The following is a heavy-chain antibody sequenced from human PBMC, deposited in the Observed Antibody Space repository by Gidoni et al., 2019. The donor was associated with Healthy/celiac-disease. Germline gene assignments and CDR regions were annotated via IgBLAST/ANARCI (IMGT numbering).Heavy chain of an antibody. CDR2: IRSKAYGGTT. J-gene: IGHJ4*02. V-gene: IGHV3-49*03. CDR3: TREPVAGTFDY. CDR1: GFTFGDYA. Sequence: EVQLVESGGGLVQPGRSLRLSCTASGFTFGDYAMSWFRQAPGKGLEWVGFIRSKAYGGTTEYAASVKGRFSISRDDSKSIAYLQMNSLKTEDTAVYYCTREPVAGTFDYWGQGTLVTVSS. D-gene: IGHD6-19*01.